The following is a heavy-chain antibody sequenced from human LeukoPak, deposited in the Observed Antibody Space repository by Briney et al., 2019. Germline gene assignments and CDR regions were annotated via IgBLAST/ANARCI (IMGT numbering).Heavy chain of an antibody. CDR2: INPNSGGT. CDR3: ARLGGARGSY. J-gene: IGHJ4*02. V-gene: IGHV1-2*02. Sequence: ASVNVSCKAPGYTFTGHYMHWVRQAPGQGLEWMGLINPNSGGTNYTQKFQGRVTMTRDTSISTAYMELSRLRSDDTAVYYCARLGGARGSYWGQGTLVTVSS. D-gene: IGHD3-16*01. CDR1: GYTFTGHY.